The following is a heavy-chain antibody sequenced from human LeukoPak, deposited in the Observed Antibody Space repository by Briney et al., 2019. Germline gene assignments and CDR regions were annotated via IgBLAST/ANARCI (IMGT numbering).Heavy chain of an antibody. J-gene: IGHJ4*02. Sequence: ASVKVSCKASGYTFTSNYIHWVRQAPGQGLEWMGMIYPRDGSTSYAQKLQGRVTVTRDTSTSTVHMELSGLRSEDTAVYYCARDQEGFDYWGQGTLVTVSS. CDR1: GYTFTSNY. CDR3: ARDQEGFDY. CDR2: IYPRDGST. V-gene: IGHV1-46*01.